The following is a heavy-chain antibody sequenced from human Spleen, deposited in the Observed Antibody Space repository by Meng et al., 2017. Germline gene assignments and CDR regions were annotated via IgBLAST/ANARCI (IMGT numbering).Heavy chain of an antibody. J-gene: IGHJ5*02. V-gene: IGHV4-34*01. D-gene: IGHD3-22*01. Sequence: QVQLQQWGEGLLKPSETLSLTCAVYGGSFSGYYWSWIRQHPGKGLEWIGYIYYSGSTYYNPSLKSRVTISVDTSKNQFSLKLSSVTAADTAVYYCARVSCSGYYSCWFNPWGQGTLVTVSS. CDR1: GGSFSGYY. CDR3: ARVSCSGYYSCWFNP. CDR2: IYYSGST.